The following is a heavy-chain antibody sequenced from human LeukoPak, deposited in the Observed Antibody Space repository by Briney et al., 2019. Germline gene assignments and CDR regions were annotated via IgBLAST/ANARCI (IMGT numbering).Heavy chain of an antibody. Sequence: PGGSLRLSCAASGFTFSSYWMSWVRQAPGKGLEWVANIKQDGSEKYYVDSVKGRFTISRDNAKNSLYLQMNSLRAEDTAVYYCARDVGRFGAYPKDVWGQGTTVTVSS. D-gene: IGHD3-10*01. J-gene: IGHJ6*02. CDR2: IKQDGSEK. CDR3: ARDVGRFGAYPKDV. V-gene: IGHV3-7*01. CDR1: GFTFSSYW.